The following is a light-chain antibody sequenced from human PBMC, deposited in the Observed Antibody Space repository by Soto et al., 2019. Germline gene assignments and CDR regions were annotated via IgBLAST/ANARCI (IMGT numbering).Light chain of an antibody. Sequence: IVLTQSPGTLSLSPGDTATPSCSASQSVGTPYLAWYQQKPGQAPRLLISGTSTRATGIPDRFSGSASGTDFTLTISRLEPEDFAVYYCQQYGTSPRTFGQGTRV. J-gene: IGKJ1*01. V-gene: IGKV3-20*01. CDR3: QQYGTSPRT. CDR1: QSVGTPY. CDR2: GTS.